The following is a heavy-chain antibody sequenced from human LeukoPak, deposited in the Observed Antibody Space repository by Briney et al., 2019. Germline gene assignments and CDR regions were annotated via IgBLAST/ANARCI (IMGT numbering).Heavy chain of an antibody. CDR3: ARDQYGGKAEWYFDL. Sequence: SETLSLTCTVSGGSISSYYWSWIRQPPGKGLEWIGYIYYSGSTNYNPSLKSRVTISVDTSKNQFYLKLSSVTAADTAVYYCARDQYGGKAEWYFDLWGRGTLVTVSS. J-gene: IGHJ2*01. D-gene: IGHD4-23*01. CDR2: IYYSGST. CDR1: GGSISSYY. V-gene: IGHV4-59*01.